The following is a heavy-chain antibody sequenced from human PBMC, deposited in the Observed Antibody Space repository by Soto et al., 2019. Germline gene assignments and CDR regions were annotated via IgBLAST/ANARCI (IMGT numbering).Heavy chain of an antibody. CDR3: AKPLYGDYDPTFDY. D-gene: IGHD4-17*01. V-gene: IGHV3-23*01. CDR1: GFTFSSYA. CDR2: ISGSGGST. Sequence: HPGGSLRLSCAASGFTFSSYAMSWVRQAPGKGLEWVSAISGSGGSTYYADSVKGRFTISRDNSKNTLYLQMNSLRAEDTAVYYCAKPLYGDYDPTFDYWGQGTLVTVSS. J-gene: IGHJ4*02.